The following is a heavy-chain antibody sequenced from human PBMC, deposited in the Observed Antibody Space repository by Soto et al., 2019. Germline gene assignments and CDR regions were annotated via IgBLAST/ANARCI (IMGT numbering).Heavy chain of an antibody. Sequence: QAQLQTSGPGLVKPSETLSLTCTVSSVSINSFTNHYCSWIRQPPGKGLEWVGYISKSGFTRYNPPLSSRATLSVDTSKNQFSLKLSSVTAADTALYFCATQGFGKLHGLVDVWGQGTTVTVSS. V-gene: IGHV4-59*08. J-gene: IGHJ6*02. CDR2: ISKSGFT. D-gene: IGHD3-10*01. CDR1: SVSINSFTNHY. CDR3: ATQGFGKLHGLVDV.